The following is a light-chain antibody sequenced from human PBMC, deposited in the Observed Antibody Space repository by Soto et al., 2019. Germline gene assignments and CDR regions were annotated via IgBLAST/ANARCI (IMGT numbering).Light chain of an antibody. CDR3: QYYSSYRT. Sequence: DIQMTQSPATLSASVGDRVTITFRASQSISSWLALYQQQPEKAPKLLNYDACSLESGVPTRFGGSCAATESTLTISRQQPDDLATYCYQYYSSYRTFGQGTKVDIK. CDR2: DAC. V-gene: IGKV1-5*01. J-gene: IGKJ1*01. CDR1: QSISSW.